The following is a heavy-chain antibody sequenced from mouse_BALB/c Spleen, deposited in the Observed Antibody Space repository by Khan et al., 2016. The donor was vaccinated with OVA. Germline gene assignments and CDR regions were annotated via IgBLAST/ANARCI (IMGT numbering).Heavy chain of an antibody. CDR1: GFTFRSYT. CDR3: ARPCSTGYDYVMGY. Sequence: EVELVESGGDLVQPGGSLKLSCAASGFTFRSYTMSWVRQTPEKRLEWVAFISNGGGSTYYPDTVTGRFTISRDNAKNTLYLQMRSRKAEGTAMYCCARPCSTGYDYVMGYWGQGTSVTVSS. CDR2: ISNGGGST. J-gene: IGHJ4*01. D-gene: IGHD1-1*01. V-gene: IGHV5-12-2*01.